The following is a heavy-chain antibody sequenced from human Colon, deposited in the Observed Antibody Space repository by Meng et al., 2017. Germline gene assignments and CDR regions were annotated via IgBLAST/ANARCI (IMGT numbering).Heavy chain of an antibody. Sequence: QVQLQESGPGLVKPSATLSLTCTVAGGSISSSNWWTWVRQPPGNGLEWIGEIYHSGSTNYNPSLKSRVTISVDKSNNQFSLKLSSVTAADTAVYYCTRRVVVAATHLDSWGQGTLVTVSS. V-gene: IGHV4-4*02. CDR3: TRRVVVAATHLDS. J-gene: IGHJ4*02. D-gene: IGHD2-15*01. CDR1: GGSISSSNW. CDR2: IYHSGST.